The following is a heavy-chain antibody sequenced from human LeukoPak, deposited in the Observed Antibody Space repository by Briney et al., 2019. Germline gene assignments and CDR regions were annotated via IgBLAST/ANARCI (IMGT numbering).Heavy chain of an antibody. CDR1: GFTFSSYE. J-gene: IGHJ6*02. CDR3: ARDDYDSSGGYYGMDV. V-gene: IGHV3-48*03. D-gene: IGHD3-22*01. CDR2: ISSSGSTI. Sequence: PGGSLRLSRAASGFTFSSYEMNWVRQAPGKGLEWVSYISSSGSTIYYAGSVKGRFTISRDNAKNSLYLQMNSLRAEDTAVYYCARDDYDSSGGYYGMDVWGQGTTVTVSS.